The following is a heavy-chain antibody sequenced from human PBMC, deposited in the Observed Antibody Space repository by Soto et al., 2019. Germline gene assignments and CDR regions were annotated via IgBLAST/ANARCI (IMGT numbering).Heavy chain of an antibody. J-gene: IGHJ6*02. CDR2: ISSSSSYI. V-gene: IGHV3-21*01. CDR3: AGVQYYDFWSGYYTYYYYGMDV. D-gene: IGHD3-3*01. Sequence: GGSLRLSCAASGFTFSSYSMNWVLQAPWKGLEWVSSISSSSSYIYYADSVKGRFTISRDNAKNSLYLQMNSLRAEDTAVYYCAGVQYYDFWSGYYTYYYYGMDVWGQGTTVTVSS. CDR1: GFTFSSYS.